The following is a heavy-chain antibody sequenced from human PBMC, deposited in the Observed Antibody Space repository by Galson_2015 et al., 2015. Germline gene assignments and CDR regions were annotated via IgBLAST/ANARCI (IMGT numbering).Heavy chain of an antibody. CDR2: IKSKTDGGTT. CDR1: GFTFSSYS. V-gene: IGHV3-15*01. J-gene: IGHJ5*01. D-gene: IGHD2-15*01. CDR3: TRDSNGGSDS. Sequence: SLRLSCAASGFTFSSYSMNWARQAPGKGLEWVGRIKSKTDGGTTDYAAPVKGRFTISRDDSKNTLYLQVNSLKTEDTAVYYCTRDSNGGSDSWGQGTLVNVSS.